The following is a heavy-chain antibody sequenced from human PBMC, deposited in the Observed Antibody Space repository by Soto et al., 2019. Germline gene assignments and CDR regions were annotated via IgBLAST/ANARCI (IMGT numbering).Heavy chain of an antibody. CDR3: ARLHCDSPNCVPLDP. Sequence: QLQLQESGPGLVKPSETLSLTCTVSGGSISDDTYYWGWILQPPGKGLEWIGSIYYSGTSSYNPALKSRVTMSVDTSKKQLSLRLRSVTAAYTTVYYCARLHCDSPNCVPLDPWGQGTLVIVSS. J-gene: IGHJ5*02. V-gene: IGHV4-39*01. CDR2: IYYSGTS. D-gene: IGHD2-2*01. CDR1: GGSISDDTYY.